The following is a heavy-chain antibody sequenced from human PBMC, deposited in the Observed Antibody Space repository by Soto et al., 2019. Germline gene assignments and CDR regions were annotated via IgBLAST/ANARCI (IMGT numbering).Heavy chain of an antibody. CDR2: ISWNSGSI. D-gene: IGHD2-2*01. Sequence: GGSLRLSCAASGFTFDDYAMHWVRQAPGKGLEWVSGISWNSGSIGYADSVKGRFTISRDNAKNSLYLQMNSLRAEDTALYYCAKDTGTGPAAIFTIYNYFEYWGQGTLVTVSS. J-gene: IGHJ4*02. V-gene: IGHV3-9*01. CDR1: GFTFDDYA. CDR3: AKDTGTGPAAIFTIYNYFEY.